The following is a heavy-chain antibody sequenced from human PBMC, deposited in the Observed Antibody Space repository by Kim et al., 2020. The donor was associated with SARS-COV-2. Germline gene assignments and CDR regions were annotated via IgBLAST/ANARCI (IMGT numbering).Heavy chain of an antibody. V-gene: IGHV3-43*02. CDR2: ISGDGGRT. Sequence: GGSLRLSCAASGFTFDDYAMHWVRQAPGKGLEWVSLISGDGGRTYYADSVKGRFTISSDNSKNSLYLQMNSLRTEDTALYYCAKAGGSYFFYYYYYGMDVWGQGTTVTVSS. J-gene: IGHJ6*02. D-gene: IGHD3-10*01. CDR3: AKAGGSYFFYYYYYGMDV. CDR1: GFTFDDYA.